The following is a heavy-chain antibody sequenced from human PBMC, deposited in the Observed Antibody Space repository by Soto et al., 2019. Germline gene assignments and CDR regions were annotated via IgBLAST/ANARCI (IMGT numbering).Heavy chain of an antibody. Sequence: QVQLAESGGGVVQPGRSLRLSCAATGFTFSNYGMHWVRQAPGKGLERVAVILKDGSDQKYADSMKGRFTICRDNSENTLYLHMNSLRAEDTAVYYCARDDGYPDNAFDYWGQGTLVTVSS. CDR1: GFTFSNYG. D-gene: IGHD5-12*01. CDR2: ILKDGSDQ. V-gene: IGHV3-33*01. CDR3: ARDDGYPDNAFDY. J-gene: IGHJ4*02.